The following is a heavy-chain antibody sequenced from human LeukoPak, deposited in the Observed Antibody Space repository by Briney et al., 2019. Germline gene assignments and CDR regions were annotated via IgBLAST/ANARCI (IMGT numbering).Heavy chain of an antibody. CDR3: ARGGFTMVRGLLSYFDY. CDR2: ISYDGSNK. V-gene: IGHV3-30*04. J-gene: IGHJ4*02. CDR1: GFTFSSYE. D-gene: IGHD3-10*01. Sequence: GGSLRLSCAASGFTFSSYEMNWVRQAPGKGLEWVAVISYDGSNKYYADSVKGRFTISRDNSKNTLYLQMNSLRAEDTAVYYCARGGFTMVRGLLSYFDYWGQGTLVTVSS.